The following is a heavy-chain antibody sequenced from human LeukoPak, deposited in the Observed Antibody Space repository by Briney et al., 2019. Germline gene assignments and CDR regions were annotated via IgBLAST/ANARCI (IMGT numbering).Heavy chain of an antibody. Sequence: GGSLLLSGAASGFTVSSNYMSWVRPAPGKGLEWVSVIYSGGSTYYADSVKGRFTISRDNSKNTLYLQMNSLRAEDTAVYYCARDSGTGLDYWGQGTLVTVSS. J-gene: IGHJ4*02. CDR2: IYSGGST. CDR1: GFTVSSNY. CDR3: ARDSGTGLDY. V-gene: IGHV3-66*01.